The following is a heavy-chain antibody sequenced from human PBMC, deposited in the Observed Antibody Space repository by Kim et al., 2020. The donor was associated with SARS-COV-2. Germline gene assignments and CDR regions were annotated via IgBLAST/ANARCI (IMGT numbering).Heavy chain of an antibody. CDR2: ISHSGHS. V-gene: IGHV4-38-2*02. D-gene: IGHD1-20*01. CDR3: ARKVVSDWYNFDM. J-gene: IGHJ3*02. Sequence: SETLSLTCTVSGSSIGSGYYWGWIRQPPGRGLEWIGSISHSGHSYYNPSLQSRVTISVDTSKKQFSLKLKSVTAADTAVYYCARKVVSDWYNFDMWGQG. CDR1: GSSIGSGYY.